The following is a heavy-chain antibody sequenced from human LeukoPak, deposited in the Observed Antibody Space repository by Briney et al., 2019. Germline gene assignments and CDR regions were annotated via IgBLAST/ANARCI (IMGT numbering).Heavy chain of an antibody. D-gene: IGHD4-17*01. J-gene: IGHJ4*02. CDR1: GYTFTSYG. CDR2: ISAYNGNT. CDR3: ARDRQDYGDYGAPVDY. V-gene: IGHV1-18*01. Sequence: GASVKVSCKASGYTFTSYGISWVRQAPGQGLEWMGWISAYNGNTNYAQKLQGRVTMTTDTSTSTAYMELRSLRSDDTAVYYCARDRQDYGDYGAPVDYWGQGTLVTVSS.